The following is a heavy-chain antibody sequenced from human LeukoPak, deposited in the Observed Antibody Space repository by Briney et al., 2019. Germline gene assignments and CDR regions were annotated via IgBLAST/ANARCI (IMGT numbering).Heavy chain of an antibody. D-gene: IGHD2-2*01. CDR3: ARRKRSGCSSTSCLLNWFDP. CDR1: GGSFSGYY. V-gene: IGHV4-34*01. Sequence: SATLSLTCAVYGGSFSGYYWSWIRQPPGKGLEWIGEINHSGSTNYNPSLKSRVTISVDTSKNQFSLKLSSVTAADTAVYYCARRKRSGCSSTSCLLNWFDPWGQGTLVTVSS. CDR2: INHSGST. J-gene: IGHJ5*02.